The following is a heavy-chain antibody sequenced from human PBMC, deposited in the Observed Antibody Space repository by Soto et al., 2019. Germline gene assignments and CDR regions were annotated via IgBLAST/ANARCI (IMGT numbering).Heavy chain of an antibody. V-gene: IGHV3-30*18. J-gene: IGHJ6*02. CDR1: GFTFSSYG. CDR3: AKHTIPVWRSSWRRSYDYGMDV. D-gene: IGHD2-15*01. Sequence: PVGSLRLSCAASGFTFSSYGMHWVRQAPGKGLEWVAVISYDGSNKYYADSVKGRFTISRDNSKNTLYLQMNSLRAEDTAVYYCAKHTIPVWRSSWRRSYDYGMDVSGQGTTVTVSS. CDR2: ISYDGSNK.